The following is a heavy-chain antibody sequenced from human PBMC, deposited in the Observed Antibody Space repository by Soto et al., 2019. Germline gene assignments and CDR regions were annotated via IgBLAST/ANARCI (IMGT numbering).Heavy chain of an antibody. CDR1: GFTFSRHG. Sequence: GGSLRLSCVASGFTFSRHGLSWVRQAPGKGLEWVSTINPSGDSTFYADSVKGRFTISRDNSRNTLDLQMNSLRAEDTALYFCVPWVSALFDYWGQGTLVTVPS. V-gene: IGHV3-23*01. CDR3: VPWVSALFDY. J-gene: IGHJ4*02. D-gene: IGHD2-8*01. CDR2: INPSGDST.